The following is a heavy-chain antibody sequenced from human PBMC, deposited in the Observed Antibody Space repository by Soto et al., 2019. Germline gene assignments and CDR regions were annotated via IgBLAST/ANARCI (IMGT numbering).Heavy chain of an antibody. Sequence: PGGSLRLSCAASGFPFDDYAMHWVRQAPGKGLEWVSGISWNSGSIGYADSVKGRFTISRDNAKNSLYLQMNSLRAEDTALYYCAKELGYCSGGSCYRGFDYWGQGTLVTVSS. J-gene: IGHJ4*02. CDR2: ISWNSGSI. V-gene: IGHV3-9*01. D-gene: IGHD2-15*01. CDR1: GFPFDDYA. CDR3: AKELGYCSGGSCYRGFDY.